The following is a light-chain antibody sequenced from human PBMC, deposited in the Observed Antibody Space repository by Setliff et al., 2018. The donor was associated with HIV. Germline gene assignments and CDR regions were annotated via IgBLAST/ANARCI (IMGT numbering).Light chain of an antibody. CDR3: CPYTGGSNLYV. Sequence: QSALAQPASVSGSPGQSITISCTGTSSDVGSYNFVSWYQQHPGQAPKLIIYEVNKRPSGFSYRFSGSKSGNTASLTISELEAEDEADYYCCPYTGGSNLYVFGTGTKVTVL. J-gene: IGLJ1*01. CDR1: SSDVGSYNF. V-gene: IGLV2-23*02. CDR2: EVN.